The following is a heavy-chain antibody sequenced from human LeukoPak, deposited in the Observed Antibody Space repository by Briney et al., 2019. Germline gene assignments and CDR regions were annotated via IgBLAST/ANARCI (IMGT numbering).Heavy chain of an antibody. J-gene: IGHJ4*02. Sequence: GGSLRLSCAASGFTFSSYAMHWVRQAPGKGLEWVAVISYDGSNKYYADSVKGRFTISRDNSKNTLYLQMNSLRAEDTAVYYCARVQPDYDFWSGIFDYWGQGTLVTVSS. V-gene: IGHV3-30*01. D-gene: IGHD3-3*01. CDR2: ISYDGSNK. CDR1: GFTFSSYA. CDR3: ARVQPDYDFWSGIFDY.